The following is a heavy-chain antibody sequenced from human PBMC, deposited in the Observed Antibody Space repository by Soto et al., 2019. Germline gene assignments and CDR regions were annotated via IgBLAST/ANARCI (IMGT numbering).Heavy chain of an antibody. Sequence: GGSLRLSCAASGFTFSSYEMNWVRQAPGKGLEWVSYIDYTGSTIYYADSVKGRFTVSRDNAINSLYLQMNSLRAEDTAVYYCARVRDYYYYGLDVWGLGTTVTVSS. J-gene: IGHJ6*02. CDR3: ARVRDYYYYGLDV. CDR2: IDYTGSTI. CDR1: GFTFSSYE. V-gene: IGHV3-48*03.